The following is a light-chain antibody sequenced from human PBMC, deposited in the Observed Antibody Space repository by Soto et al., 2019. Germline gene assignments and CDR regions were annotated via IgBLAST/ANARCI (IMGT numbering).Light chain of an antibody. CDR1: SSDVGNYNL. Sequence: QSALTQPASVSGSPGQSITISCTGTSSDVGNYNLVSWYQQYPGKAPKLMIYEGGKRPSGVSNRFSGSKSGNTASLTISGLPAEDEGDYYCCSFALRSTLIFGGGTKLTVL. J-gene: IGLJ2*01. V-gene: IGLV2-23*01. CDR3: CSFALRSTLI. CDR2: EGG.